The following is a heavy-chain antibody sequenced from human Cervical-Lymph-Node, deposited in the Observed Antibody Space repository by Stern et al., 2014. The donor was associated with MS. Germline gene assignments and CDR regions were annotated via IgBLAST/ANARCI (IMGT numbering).Heavy chain of an antibody. CDR3: ARDSPSWGWCFDY. CDR1: GFTFSDYY. D-gene: IGHD6-19*01. Sequence: VQLVESGGGLVKPGGSLRLSCAASGFTFSDYYMSWIRQAPGKGLAWVSYISSSGSTIYYADSVKGRFPIYRDNAKNSLYLQINSLRAEDTAVYYCARDSPSWGWCFDYWGQGTLVTVSS. J-gene: IGHJ4*02. V-gene: IGHV3-11*01. CDR2: ISSSGSTI.